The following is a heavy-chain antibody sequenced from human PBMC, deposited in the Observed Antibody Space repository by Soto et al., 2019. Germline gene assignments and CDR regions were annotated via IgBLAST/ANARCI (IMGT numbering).Heavy chain of an antibody. CDR1: GYTFSTYA. Sequence: ASVKVSCKASGYTFSTYAMHWARQAPGQSLEWMGWLNGGTGQTRYSQKFQDRVIITRDTSASTGYMELSSLTSEDTAVYYCARGTGMEENYFYYGLDIWGQGTTVTVSS. CDR3: ARGTGMEENYFYYGLDI. J-gene: IGHJ6*02. CDR2: LNGGTGQT. V-gene: IGHV1-3*01. D-gene: IGHD1-1*01.